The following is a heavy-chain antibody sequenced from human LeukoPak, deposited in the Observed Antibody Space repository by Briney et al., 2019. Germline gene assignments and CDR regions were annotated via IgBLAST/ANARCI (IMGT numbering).Heavy chain of an antibody. CDR3: ARLWGQTFDY. Sequence: GESLEISCKGSGYSFTSYWIGWVRPMPGKGLEWMGIIYPGDSNTRYSPSFQGQVTISADKSISTAYLQWSSVKASDTAMYYCARLWGQTFDYWGQGTLVTVSS. J-gene: IGHJ4*02. V-gene: IGHV5-51*01. D-gene: IGHD3-10*01. CDR1: GYSFTSYW. CDR2: IYPGDSNT.